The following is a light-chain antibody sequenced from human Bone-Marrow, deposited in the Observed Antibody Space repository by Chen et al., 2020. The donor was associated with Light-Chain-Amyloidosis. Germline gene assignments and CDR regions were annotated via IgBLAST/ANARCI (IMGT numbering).Light chain of an antibody. CDR3: SSYTSSDTYV. CDR1: SSDVGGYNF. CDR2: DVS. J-gene: IGLJ1*01. Sequence: QSALTQPASVSGSPGQSITISCTGTSSDVGGYNFVSWYQHNPGKAPKLMIYDVSNRPSGVSNRFSGSKSGNTASLTISGLQAEDEADYYCSSYTSSDTYVCGLGTRVSVL. V-gene: IGLV2-14*03.